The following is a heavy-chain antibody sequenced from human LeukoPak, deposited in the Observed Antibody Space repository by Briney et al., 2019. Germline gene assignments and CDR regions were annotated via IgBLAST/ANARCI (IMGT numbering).Heavy chain of an antibody. D-gene: IGHD4-17*01. J-gene: IGHJ5*02. V-gene: IGHV1-46*01. CDR2: INPSGGST. Sequence: ASVKVPCKASGYTFTSYYMHWVRQAPGQGLEWMGIINPSGGSTSYAQKFQGRVTMTRDTSTSTVYMELSSLRSEDTAVYYCARDPNGRSYGDHWFDPWGQGTLVTVSS. CDR1: GYTFTSYY. CDR3: ARDPNGRSYGDHWFDP.